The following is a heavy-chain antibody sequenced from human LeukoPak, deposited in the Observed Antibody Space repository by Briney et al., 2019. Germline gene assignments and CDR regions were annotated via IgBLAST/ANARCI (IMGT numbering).Heavy chain of an antibody. CDR3: ASDRSGLSFCF. Sequence: SETLSLTCTVSGGSISSSSYYWGWIRQPPGKGLEWIGSIYYSGSTYYNSSLKSRITISVDTSKNQFPLKLTSVTAADTAVYYCASDRSGLSFCFWGQGTLVTVSS. V-gene: IGHV4-39*01. CDR2: IYYSGST. CDR1: GGSISSSSYY. D-gene: IGHD3-22*01. J-gene: IGHJ4*02.